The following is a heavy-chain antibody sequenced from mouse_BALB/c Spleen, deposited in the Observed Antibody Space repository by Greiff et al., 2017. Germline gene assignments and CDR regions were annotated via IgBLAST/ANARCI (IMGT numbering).Heavy chain of an antibody. J-gene: IGHJ3*01. D-gene: IGHD2-1*01. Sequence: QVQLKESGPGLVAPSQSLSITCTVSGFSLTSYDISWIRQPPGKGLEWLGVIWTGGGTNYNSAFMSRLSISKDNSKSQVFLKMNSLQTDDTAIYYCVRDEDGNSFAYWGQGTLVTVSA. CDR3: VRDEDGNSFAY. CDR2: IWTGGGT. CDR1: GFSLTSYD. V-gene: IGHV2-9-2*01.